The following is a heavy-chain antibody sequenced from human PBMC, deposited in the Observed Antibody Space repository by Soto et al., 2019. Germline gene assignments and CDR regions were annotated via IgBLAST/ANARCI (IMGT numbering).Heavy chain of an antibody. Sequence: SETLSLTCAVSGASISSGDSYWSWIRQRPGKGLEWIGYIFHTGSTYYNPSLKSRVTISRDSSKNQFSLKLTSATAADTAVDFCAREPYCTSATCFIHFDSWGQGSLVT. V-gene: IGHV4-31*11. CDR2: IFHTGST. J-gene: IGHJ4*02. CDR1: GASISSGDSY. CDR3: AREPYCTSATCFIHFDS. D-gene: IGHD2-2*01.